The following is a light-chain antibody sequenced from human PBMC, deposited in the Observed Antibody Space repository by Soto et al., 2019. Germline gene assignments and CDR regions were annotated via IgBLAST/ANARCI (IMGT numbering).Light chain of an antibody. CDR3: SSYAGSNNPYV. CDR2: EVS. J-gene: IGLJ1*01. CDR1: SSDVVGYNY. V-gene: IGLV2-8*01. Sequence: QSALTQPPSASGSPGQSVTISCTGTSSDVVGYNYVSWYQQHPGKAPKLMIYEVSKRPSGVPDRFSGSKSGNTASLTVSGLQAEDEADYYCSSYAGSNNPYVFGTGTKLTVL.